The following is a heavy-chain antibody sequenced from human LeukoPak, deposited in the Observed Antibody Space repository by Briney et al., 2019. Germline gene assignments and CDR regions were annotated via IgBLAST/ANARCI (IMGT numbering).Heavy chain of an antibody. CDR3: AKDGDPVHY. CDR1: GFSISSYG. D-gene: IGHD3-3*01. J-gene: IGHJ4*02. Sequence: SLRLSCAASGFSISSYGMHWVRQAPGKGLEWVAVISYDGSNKYYADSVKGRFTISRDNSKNTLYLQMNSLRAEDTAVYYCAKDGDPVHYWGQGTLVTVSS. CDR2: ISYDGSNK. V-gene: IGHV3-30*18.